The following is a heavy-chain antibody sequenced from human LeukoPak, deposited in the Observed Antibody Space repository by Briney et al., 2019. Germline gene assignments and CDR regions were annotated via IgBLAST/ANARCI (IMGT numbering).Heavy chain of an antibody. Sequence: SETLSLTCTVSGGSISSYYWSSIRQPAGKGLEWIGRIYTSGSTNYNPSLKSRVTMSVATSKRQFSLKLISVTAADTAVYYCARSYSSGWYGDYFDYWGQGTLVTVSS. D-gene: IGHD6-19*01. CDR1: GGSISSYY. CDR2: IYTSGST. CDR3: ARSYSSGWYGDYFDY. J-gene: IGHJ4*02. V-gene: IGHV4-4*07.